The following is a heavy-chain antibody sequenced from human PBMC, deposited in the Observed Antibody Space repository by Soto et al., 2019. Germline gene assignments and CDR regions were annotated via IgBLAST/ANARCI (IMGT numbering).Heavy chain of an antibody. CDR3: ARAPLVGARPPDYGSDV. J-gene: IGHJ6*02. Sequence: QVQLVQSGAEVRKPGASVKVSCKASGYTFTSYGISWVRQAPGQGLEWMGWVSAYNGNTNYAQKLQGRVNMTTDTSKSTANMELRSLRSDDTAVYFGARAPLVGARPPDYGSDVWGQGTTVTVSS. CDR2: VSAYNGNT. V-gene: IGHV1-18*01. CDR1: GYTFTSYG. D-gene: IGHD1-26*01.